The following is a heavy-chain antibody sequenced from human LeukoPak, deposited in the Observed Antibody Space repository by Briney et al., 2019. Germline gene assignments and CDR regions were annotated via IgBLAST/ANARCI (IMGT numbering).Heavy chain of an antibody. CDR3: ARCGGSCYYYGMDV. J-gene: IGHJ6*02. CDR1: GFTVSSNY. V-gene: IGHV3-53*01. CDR2: IYSGGST. D-gene: IGHD2-21*01. Sequence: GGSLRLSCAPSGFTVSSNYMNWVRQIPGKGLEWVSVIYSGGSTYYADSVKGRFTISKDNSKDTLYLQMNSLRAEDTAVYYCARCGGSCYYYGMDVWGQGTTVTVSS.